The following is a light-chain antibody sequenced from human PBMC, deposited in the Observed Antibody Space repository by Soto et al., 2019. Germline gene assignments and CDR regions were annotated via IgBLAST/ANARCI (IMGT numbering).Light chain of an antibody. CDR3: GTWDTSLPACV. J-gene: IGLJ1*01. Sequence: TQPPSVSAAPGQRVTISCSGGASNIGNNSVSWYQQLPGAAPKLLIYDDNNRPSGIPDRFSGSKSGTSATLGITGLQTGDEADYYCGTWDTSLPACVFGPGTKVTVL. V-gene: IGLV1-51*01. CDR2: DDN. CDR1: ASNIGNNS.